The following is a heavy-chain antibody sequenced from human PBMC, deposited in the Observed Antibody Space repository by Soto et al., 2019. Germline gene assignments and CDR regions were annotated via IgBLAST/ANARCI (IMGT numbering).Heavy chain of an antibody. CDR3: ARDAVYGSLSY. V-gene: IGHV3-13*01. CDR2: IGTAGDT. Sequence: EVQLVESGGGLVQPGGSLRLSCAASGFTFSSYDMHWVRQATGKGLEWVSAIGTAGDTYYPGSVKGRFTTSREKAKNTLYLQMSSLRAGDTAVYYCARDAVYGSLSYWGQGTLVTVSS. D-gene: IGHD2-8*01. CDR1: GFTFSSYD. J-gene: IGHJ4*02.